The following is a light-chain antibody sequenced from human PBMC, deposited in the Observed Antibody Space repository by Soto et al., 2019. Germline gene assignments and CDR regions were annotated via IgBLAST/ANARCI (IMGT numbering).Light chain of an antibody. CDR3: MQHIKFPRT. J-gene: IGKJ4*01. CDR2: GAS. V-gene: IGKV3-11*01. CDR1: QSVSTY. Sequence: VLTQSPSSLSLSPGERAPLSFWASQSVSTYLAWYQQKPGQAPKLLIYGASTRATGVPARFSGSGSGTDFTLKISSVEAEDVGVYYCMQHIKFPRTFGGGTKVDIK.